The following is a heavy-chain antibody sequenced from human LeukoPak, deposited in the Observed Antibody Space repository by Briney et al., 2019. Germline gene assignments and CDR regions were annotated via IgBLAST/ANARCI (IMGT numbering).Heavy chain of an antibody. D-gene: IGHD3-3*01. CDR1: GYTFTSYG. Sequence: SVKVSCKASGYTFTSYGISWVRQAPGQGLEWMGGIIPIFGTANYAQKFQGRVTITTDESTSTAYMELSSLRSEDTAVYYCARAYPVLEWPHHDAFDIWGQGTMVTVSS. J-gene: IGHJ3*02. CDR2: IIPIFGTA. CDR3: ARAYPVLEWPHHDAFDI. V-gene: IGHV1-69*05.